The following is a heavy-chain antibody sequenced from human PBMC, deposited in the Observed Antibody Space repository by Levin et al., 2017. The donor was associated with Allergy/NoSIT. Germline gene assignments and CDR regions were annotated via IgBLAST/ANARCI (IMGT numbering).Heavy chain of an antibody. CDR1: GFIFRNYA. CDR2: ITGNGGRT. D-gene: IGHD1-1*01. J-gene: IGHJ4*02. Sequence: GESLKISCAASGFIFRNYAMSWVRQAPGKGLEWVATITGNGGRTIYADSVKGRFTISRDNSKNTQSLQMNSLRVEDTAIYYCAKDQENDNKDECDYCGQGTLVTVSS. CDR3: AKDQENDNKDECDY. V-gene: IGHV3-23*01.